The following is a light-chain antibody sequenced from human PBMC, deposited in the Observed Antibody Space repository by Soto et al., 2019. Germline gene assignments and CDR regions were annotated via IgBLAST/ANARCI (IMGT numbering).Light chain of an antibody. Sequence: LTQSPATLSLSPGERATLSCRASQSVSTYLAWYQQNPGQAPRLLIYDASNRATGIPARFSGSGPGTDFTLTISSLEPEDFAVYYCQQRRNWPLTFGGGTKVDIK. CDR3: QQRRNWPLT. J-gene: IGKJ4*01. CDR1: QSVSTY. CDR2: DAS. V-gene: IGKV3-11*01.